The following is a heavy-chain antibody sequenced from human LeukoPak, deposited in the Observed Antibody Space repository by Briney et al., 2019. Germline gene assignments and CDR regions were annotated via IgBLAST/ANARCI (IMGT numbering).Heavy chain of an antibody. CDR3: ARDFDYGGNSGFDC. J-gene: IGHJ4*02. CDR1: GYTFTSYD. CDR2: MNPNSGNT. D-gene: IGHD4-23*01. Sequence: GASVKVSCKASGYTFTSYDTNWVRQATGQGLEWMGWMNPNSGNTGYAQKFQGRVTMTRNTSISTAYMELSSLRSEDTAVYYCARDFDYGGNSGFDCWGQGTLVTVSS. V-gene: IGHV1-8*01.